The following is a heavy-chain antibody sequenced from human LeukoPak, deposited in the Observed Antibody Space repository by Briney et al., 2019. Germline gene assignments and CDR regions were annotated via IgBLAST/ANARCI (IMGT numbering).Heavy chain of an antibody. Sequence: GGSLRLSRAASGFTFSSYWMTWVRQAPGKGLEWVANIKQDGNEKYYVDSVKGRFTISRDNAKNSVYLQMNSLRAEDTAVYYCTRKAYCSVVSCSHDYWGQGTLVTVSS. J-gene: IGHJ4*02. V-gene: IGHV3-7*01. CDR3: TRKAYCSVVSCSHDY. CDR2: IKQDGNEK. CDR1: GFTFSSYW. D-gene: IGHD2-15*01.